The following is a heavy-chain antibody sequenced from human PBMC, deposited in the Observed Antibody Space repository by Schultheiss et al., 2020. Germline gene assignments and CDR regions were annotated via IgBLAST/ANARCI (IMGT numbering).Heavy chain of an antibody. V-gene: IGHV1-69*13. D-gene: IGHD6-13*01. CDR3: ARDPAAAGSEDYYGMDV. J-gene: IGHJ6*02. CDR2: IIPIFGTA. CDR1: GFTFTGYG. Sequence: SVKVSCKASGFTFTGYGISWVRQAPGQGLEWMGGIIPIFGTANYAQKFQGRVTITADESTSTAYMELSSLRSEDTAVYYCARDPAAAGSEDYYGMDVWGQGTTVTVSS.